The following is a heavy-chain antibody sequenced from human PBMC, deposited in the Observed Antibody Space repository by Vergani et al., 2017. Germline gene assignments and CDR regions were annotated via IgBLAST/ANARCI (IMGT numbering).Heavy chain of an antibody. V-gene: IGHV1-69*04. CDR3: ARDRYCSGGSCYSLFDP. CDR1: GGTFSSYA. D-gene: IGHD2-15*01. J-gene: IGHJ5*02. CDR2: IIPILGIA. Sequence: QVQLVQSGAEVKKPGSSVKVSCKASGGTFSSYAISWVRQAPGQGLEWMGRIIPILGIANYAQKFQGRVTITADKSTSTAYMELSSLRSEDTAVYYCARDRYCSGGSCYSLFDPWGQGTLVTVSS.